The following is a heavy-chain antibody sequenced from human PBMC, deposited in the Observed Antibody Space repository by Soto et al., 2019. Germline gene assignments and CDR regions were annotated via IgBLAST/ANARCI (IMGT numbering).Heavy chain of an antibody. D-gene: IGHD1-26*01. CDR3: ARGVSVTLAVQGGAPDKNYFDS. CDR2: IDHSGIT. V-gene: IGHV4-34*04. CDR1: GGSFSGFY. Sequence: SETLSLTCAVSGGSFSGFYRSRIRQSSGKGLEWIGEIDHSGITNHNTALKSRATMSVDTSKNQFSLKLRSVTAADTAVYYCARGVSVTLAVQGGAPDKNYFDSWSQGTLVTVSS. J-gene: IGHJ4*02.